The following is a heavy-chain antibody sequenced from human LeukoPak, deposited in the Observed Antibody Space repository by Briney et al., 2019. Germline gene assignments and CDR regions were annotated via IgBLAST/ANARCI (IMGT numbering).Heavy chain of an antibody. J-gene: IGHJ4*02. V-gene: IGHV1-18*04. D-gene: IGHD3-16*02. Sequence: SVKVSCKASGYTFTNCYMHWVRQAPGQGLEWMGWISAYNGNTNYAQKLQGRVTMTTDTSTSTAYMELRSLRSDDTAVYYCARVYTFNYDYVWGSYRYQGAYYFDYWGQGTLVTVSS. CDR2: ISAYNGNT. CDR3: ARVYTFNYDYVWGSYRYQGAYYFDY. CDR1: GYTFTNCY.